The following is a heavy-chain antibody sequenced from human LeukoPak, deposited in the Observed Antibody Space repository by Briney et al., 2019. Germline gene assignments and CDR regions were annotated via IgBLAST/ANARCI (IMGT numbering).Heavy chain of an antibody. CDR3: ARDKGGYYAGFDY. CDR2: IYYSGST. D-gene: IGHD3-22*01. Sequence: SETLSLTCTVSGGSMTTNYWSWIRQPPGKGLEWIGYIYYSGSTNYNPSLKSRVTISADTSKNQFSLKLSSVTAADTAVYYCARDKGGYYAGFDYWGQGTRVTVSS. V-gene: IGHV4-59*01. CDR1: GGSMTTNY. J-gene: IGHJ4*02.